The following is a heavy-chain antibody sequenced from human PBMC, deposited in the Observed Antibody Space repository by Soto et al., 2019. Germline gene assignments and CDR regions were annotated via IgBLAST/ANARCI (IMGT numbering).Heavy chain of an antibody. CDR1: GGSISSGGYY. D-gene: IGHD2-2*01. J-gene: IGHJ6*02. V-gene: IGHV4-31*03. CDR2: IYFSGST. Sequence: SETLSLTCTVSGGSISSGGYYWSWILQHPGKGLEWIGCIYFSGSTYYNPTLKSRVTISVDTSKNQFSLKLSSVTAADTAVYYCASGSSASRGNYYYHYGMDVWGQGTTVTVSS. CDR3: ASGSSASRGNYYYHYGMDV.